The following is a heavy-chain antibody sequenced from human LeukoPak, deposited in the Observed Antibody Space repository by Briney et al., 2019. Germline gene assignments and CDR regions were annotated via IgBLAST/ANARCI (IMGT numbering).Heavy chain of an antibody. J-gene: IGHJ6*03. CDR2: IYTTGST. CDR1: GGPFHNFY. D-gene: IGHD6-19*01. Sequence: SGPALVNPSATLSLTCTVSGGPFHNFYWSWLRQSAGKGLEWIGRIYTTGSTNYNPSLKSRVTMSVDTSKNQFSLRLSSVTAADTAVYYCARGYSSGWYYVDAWGTGTTVTVSS. CDR3: ARGYSSGWYYVDA. V-gene: IGHV4-4*07.